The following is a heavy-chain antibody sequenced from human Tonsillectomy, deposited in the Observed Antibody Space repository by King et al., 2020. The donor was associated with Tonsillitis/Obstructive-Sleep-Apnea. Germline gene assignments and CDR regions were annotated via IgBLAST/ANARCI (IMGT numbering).Heavy chain of an antibody. CDR2: IYTGGST. D-gene: IGHD3-22*01. J-gene: IGHJ4*02. CDR3: ARESPYDNSAYYYVVFDY. V-gene: IGHV4-4*07. CDR1: DDSFSSYC. Sequence: VQLQESGPGLVKPSENLSLTCSVSDDSFSSYCWSWIRQPAGKGLEWIGHIYTGGSTDYNPSLRGRVTMTVDTSRRQFSLKLTSVTAADTAVYYCARESPYDNSAYYYVVFDYWGQGTLVTVSS.